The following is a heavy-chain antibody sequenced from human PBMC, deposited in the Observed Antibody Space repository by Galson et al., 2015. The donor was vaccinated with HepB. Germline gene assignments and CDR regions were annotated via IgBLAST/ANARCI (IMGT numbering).Heavy chain of an antibody. J-gene: IGHJ2*01. CDR1: GFTFSSYA. D-gene: IGHD4-17*01. CDR2: ISGSGGST. Sequence: SLRLSCAASGFTFSSYAMSWVRQAPGKGLEWVSAISGSGGSTYYADSVKGRFTISKDNSKNTLYLQMNSLRAEDTAVYYCAKVAVTTVTTSVLPNWYFDLWGRGTLVTVSS. V-gene: IGHV3-23*01. CDR3: AKVAVTTVTTSVLPNWYFDL.